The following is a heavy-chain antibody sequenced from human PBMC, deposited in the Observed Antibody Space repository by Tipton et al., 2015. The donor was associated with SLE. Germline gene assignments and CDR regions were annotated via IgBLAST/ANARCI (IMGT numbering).Heavy chain of an antibody. CDR2: INQDGSEK. CDR1: GFTFSRHW. V-gene: IGHV3-7*01. Sequence: SLRLSCAASGFTFSRHWMTWVRQAPGKGLEWVANINQDGSEKYYVDSVKGRFTISRDNAKDSLDLQMNSLRAEDTAVYYCARGSYYYAEGHYWGQGTLVTVSS. D-gene: IGHD3-10*01. J-gene: IGHJ4*02. CDR3: ARGSYYYAEGHY.